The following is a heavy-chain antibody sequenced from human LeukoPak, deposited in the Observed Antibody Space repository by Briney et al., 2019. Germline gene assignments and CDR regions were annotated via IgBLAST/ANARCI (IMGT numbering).Heavy chain of an antibody. CDR2: IYYRRTT. Sequence: SETLSLTCTVSGYSLSSGYDWGWIRQPPGKGLEWIGSIYYRRTTYYNPSLKSRVTISVDTSKNQFSLKLSSVTAADTAVYYCARVVTMVRGVNYRGYGMDVWGQGTTVTVSS. D-gene: IGHD3-10*01. CDR1: GYSLSSGYD. J-gene: IGHJ6*02. V-gene: IGHV4-38-2*02. CDR3: ARVVTMVRGVNYRGYGMDV.